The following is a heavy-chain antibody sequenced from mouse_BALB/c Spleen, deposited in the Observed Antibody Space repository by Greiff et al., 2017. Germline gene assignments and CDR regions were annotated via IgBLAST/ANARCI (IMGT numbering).Heavy chain of an antibody. J-gene: IGHJ4*01. D-gene: IGHD4-1*01. CDR3: ARSPNWDSMDY. Sequence: EVKLMESGGDLVKPGGSLKLSCAASGFTFSSFGMHWVRQAPEKGLEWVAYISSGSSTIYYADTVKGRFTISRDNPKNTLFLQMTSLRSEDTAMYYCARSPNWDSMDYGGQGTSVTVSS. CDR2: ISSGSSTI. CDR1: GFTFSSFG. V-gene: IGHV5-17*02.